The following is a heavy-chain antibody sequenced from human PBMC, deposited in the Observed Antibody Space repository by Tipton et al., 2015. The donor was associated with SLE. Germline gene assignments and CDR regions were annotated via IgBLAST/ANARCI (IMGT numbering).Heavy chain of an antibody. CDR3: ARVQAYEGFDP. D-gene: IGHD3-16*01. CDR1: GGSIRSSNW. CDR2: IHHSGSI. Sequence: TLSLTCAVSGGSIRSSNWWSWVRQPPGKGLEWIGEIHHSGSINSNPSLKSRVTISVDKSKNQFSLKLSSVTVADTAVYYCARVQAYEGFDPWGQGTLVTVSS. J-gene: IGHJ5*02. V-gene: IGHV4-4*02.